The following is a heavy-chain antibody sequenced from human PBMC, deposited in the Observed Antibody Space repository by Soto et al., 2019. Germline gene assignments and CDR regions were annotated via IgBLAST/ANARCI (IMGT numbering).Heavy chain of an antibody. V-gene: IGHV3-11*01. CDR2: IGSSGSTI. J-gene: IGHJ3*02. D-gene: IGHD2-15*01. CDR1: GFTFSDYY. Sequence: PGGSLRLSCAASGFTFSDYYMSWIRQAPGKGLEWVSYIGSSGSTIYYADSVKGRFTISRDNAKNSLYLQMNSLRAEDTAVYYCARDAWDIVVVVAARDAFDIWGQGIMVTVSS. CDR3: ARDAWDIVVVVAARDAFDI.